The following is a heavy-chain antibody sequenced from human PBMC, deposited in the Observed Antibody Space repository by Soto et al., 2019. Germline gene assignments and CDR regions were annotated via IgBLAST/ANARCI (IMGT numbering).Heavy chain of an antibody. CDR1: GFSLSNYW. D-gene: IGHD3-22*01. J-gene: IGHJ3*02. V-gene: IGHV3-7*05. Sequence: EVQLVESGGGLVQPGESLRLTCAASGFSLSNYWMTWVRQAPGKGLEWVANIKQDESRKSYLDSVRGRFTISRDNARNSLYLQMNSLRAEDTALYYCARDVSPGDSTYYLDAFDIWAQGTMVTVSS. CDR2: IKQDESRK. CDR3: ARDVSPGDSTYYLDAFDI.